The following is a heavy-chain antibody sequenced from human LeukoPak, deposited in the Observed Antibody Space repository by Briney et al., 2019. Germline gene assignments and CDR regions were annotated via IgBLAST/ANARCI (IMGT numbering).Heavy chain of an antibody. Sequence: GASVKVSCKASRGTFSSYAISWVRQAPGQGLEWMGGIIPIFGTANYAQKFQGRVTITADESTSTAYMELSSLRSEDTAVYFCAGRDCSSTSCYTGIEGYYYYYYIDVWGKGTTVTVSS. J-gene: IGHJ6*03. V-gene: IGHV1-69*01. CDR1: RGTFSSYA. CDR3: AGRDCSSTSCYTGIEGYYYYYYIDV. D-gene: IGHD2-2*02. CDR2: IIPIFGTA.